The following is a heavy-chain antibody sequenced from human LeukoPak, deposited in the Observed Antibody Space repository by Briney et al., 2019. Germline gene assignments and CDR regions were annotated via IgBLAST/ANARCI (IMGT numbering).Heavy chain of an antibody. CDR1: GGTFSSYA. CDR2: INPSGGST. D-gene: IGHD5-24*01. J-gene: IGHJ4*02. Sequence: ASVKVSCKASGGTFSSYAISWVRQAPGQGLEWMGLINPSGGSTTYAQKFQGRVTMTRDTSTSTVYMALSSLRSEDTAIYYCVGDEGYMTGDYWGQGTLVTVSS. CDR3: VGDEGYMTGDY. V-gene: IGHV1-46*01.